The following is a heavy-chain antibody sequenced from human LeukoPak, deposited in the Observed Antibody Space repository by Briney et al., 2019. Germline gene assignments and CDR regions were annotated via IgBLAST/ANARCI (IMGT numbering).Heavy chain of an antibody. J-gene: IGHJ3*02. Sequence: GGSLRLSCEASGFTFSNYEMNWVRQAPGKGMDWLAYMTSGGGTIYYADSVKGRFTISRDNSKNTLSLQMNSLRAEDTAVYYCAKGLNGYGSGSYSHLDAFDIWGQGTLVTVSS. CDR3: AKGLNGYGSGSYSHLDAFDI. V-gene: IGHV3-48*03. CDR1: GFTFSNYE. CDR2: MTSGGGTI. D-gene: IGHD3-10*01.